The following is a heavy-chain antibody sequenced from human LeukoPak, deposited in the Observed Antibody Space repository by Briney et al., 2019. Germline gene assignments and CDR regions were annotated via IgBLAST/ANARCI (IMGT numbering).Heavy chain of an antibody. CDR2: IYYSGST. J-gene: IGHJ3*02. D-gene: IGHD1-26*01. V-gene: IGHV4-59*01. CDR3: ARGGSIVGATPHDAFDI. CDR1: GGSISSYY. Sequence: SETLSLTCTVSGGSISSYYWSWIRQPPGKGLEWIGYIYYSGSTNYNPSLKSRVAISVDTSKNQVSLRLSSVTAADTAVYYCARGGSIVGATPHDAFDIWGQGTVVTVS.